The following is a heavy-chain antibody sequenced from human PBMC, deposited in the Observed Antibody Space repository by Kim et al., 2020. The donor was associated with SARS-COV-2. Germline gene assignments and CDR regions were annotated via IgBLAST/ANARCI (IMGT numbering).Heavy chain of an antibody. CDR2: IYYSGST. V-gene: IGHV4-59*01. CDR3: ARAYYYGSGSSPGGYYYYGMDV. Sequence: SETLSLTCTVSGGSISSYYWSWIRQPPGKGLEWIGYIYYSGSTNYNPSLKSRVTISVDTSKNQFSLKLSSVTAADTAVYYCARAYYYGSGSSPGGYYYYGMDVWGQGTTVTVSS. CDR1: GGSISSYY. J-gene: IGHJ6*02. D-gene: IGHD3-10*01.